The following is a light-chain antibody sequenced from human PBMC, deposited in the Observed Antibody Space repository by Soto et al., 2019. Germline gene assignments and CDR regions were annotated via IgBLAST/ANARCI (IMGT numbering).Light chain of an antibody. CDR1: QSISSW. Sequence: DIQMTQSPSTLSASVGDRVTITCRASQSISSWLAWYQQKPGKAPKLLIYDASSLESGVPSRFSGSGSGTEFTLTISSLQPDDFATYYCQQYNSYSLTFGGGTRREIK. CDR2: DAS. V-gene: IGKV1-5*01. J-gene: IGKJ5*01. CDR3: QQYNSYSLT.